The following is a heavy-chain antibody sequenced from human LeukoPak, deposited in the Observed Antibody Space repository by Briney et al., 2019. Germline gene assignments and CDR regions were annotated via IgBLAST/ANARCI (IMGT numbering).Heavy chain of an antibody. D-gene: IGHD3-22*01. CDR1: GFTFSTFA. CDR2: ITSSGGTM. J-gene: IGHJ3*02. CDR3: ARGSHYDSTGYDPFDI. V-gene: IGHV3-11*04. Sequence: PGGSLRLSCAASGFTFSTFAMTWIRQAPGKGLEWVSYITSSGGTMYYADSVRGRFTISRDNAWNSLYLQMNSLRAEDTAVYYWARGSHYDSTGYDPFDIWGQGTMVTVSS.